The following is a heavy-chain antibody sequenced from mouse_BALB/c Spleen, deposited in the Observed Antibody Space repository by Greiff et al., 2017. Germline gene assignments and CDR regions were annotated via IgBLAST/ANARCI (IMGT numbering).Heavy chain of an antibody. CDR1: GYTFTSYV. D-gene: IGHD2-1*01. Sequence: EVQLQESGPELVKPGASVKMSCKASGYTFTSYVMHWVKQKPGQGLEWIGYINPYNDGTKYNEKFKGKATLTSDKSSSTAYMELSSLTSEDSAVYYCARDGKGTWFAYWGQGTLVTVSA. CDR3: ARDGKGTWFAY. J-gene: IGHJ3*01. V-gene: IGHV1-14*01. CDR2: INPYNDGT.